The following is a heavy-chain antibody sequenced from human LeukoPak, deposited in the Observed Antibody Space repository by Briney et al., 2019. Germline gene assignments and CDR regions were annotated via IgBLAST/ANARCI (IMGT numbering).Heavy chain of an antibody. Sequence: PSETLSLTCTVSGGSISSYYWSWIRQPPGKGLEWIGYIYYSGSTNYNPSLKSRVTISVDTSKNQFSLKLSSVTAADTAVYYCARGGVAYCGGDCLGAFDIWGQGTMVTVSS. V-gene: IGHV4-59*01. CDR1: GGSISSYY. CDR2: IYYSGST. CDR3: ARGGVAYCGGDCLGAFDI. J-gene: IGHJ3*02. D-gene: IGHD2-21*02.